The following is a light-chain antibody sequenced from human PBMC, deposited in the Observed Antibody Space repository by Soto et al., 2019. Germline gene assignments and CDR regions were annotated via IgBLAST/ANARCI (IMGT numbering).Light chain of an antibody. V-gene: IGLV1-40*01. J-gene: IGLJ1*01. CDR1: SSNIGAGFD. CDR2: GHS. Sequence: QSVLTQSPSVSGAPGQRVTISCTGSSSNIGAGFDVHWYQQLPGTAPKLLIFGHSNRPSGVPDRFSGSKSGITAPLTISGLQTEDEADYYCISYTDRQSYLFGTGTKGTVL. CDR3: ISYTDRQSYL.